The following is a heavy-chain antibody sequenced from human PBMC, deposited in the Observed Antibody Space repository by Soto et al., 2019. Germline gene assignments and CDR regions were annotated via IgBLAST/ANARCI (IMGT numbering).Heavy chain of an antibody. V-gene: IGHV3-53*01. CDR2: IYSGGST. CDR3: ARGKGLRFLEWLTL. Sequence: GGSLRLSCAASGFTVSSNYMSWVRQAPGKGLEWVSVIYSGGSTYYAESVKGRFTISRDNSKNTLYLQMNSLRAEDTAVYYCARGKGLRFLEWLTLWGQGTLVTVSS. CDR1: GFTVSSNY. J-gene: IGHJ4*02. D-gene: IGHD3-3*01.